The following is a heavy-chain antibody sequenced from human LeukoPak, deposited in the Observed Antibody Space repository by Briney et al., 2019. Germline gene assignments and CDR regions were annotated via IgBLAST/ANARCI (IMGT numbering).Heavy chain of an antibody. CDR2: IKSDGITI. CDR3: AKGTTFGAYYFDY. D-gene: IGHD3-3*01. V-gene: IGHV3-74*01. CDR1: AFTFSNYM. J-gene: IGHJ4*02. Sequence: GGSLRLSCAASAFTFSNYMMHWDRQAPGKGLVWVSRIKSDGITITYADSVKGRFTISRDNAKNTLYLQMNSLRAEDTAVYYCAKGTTFGAYYFDYWGQGTLVTVSS.